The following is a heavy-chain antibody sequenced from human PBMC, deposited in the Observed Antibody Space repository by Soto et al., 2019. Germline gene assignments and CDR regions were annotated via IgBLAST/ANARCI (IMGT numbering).Heavy chain of an antibody. CDR3: ARAPPSGRRYYYGMDV. CDR1: GGSISSYY. D-gene: IGHD1-26*01. CDR2: IYYSGST. Sequence: SETLSLTCTVSGGSISSYYWSWIRQPPGKGLEWIGYIYYSGSTNYNPSLKSRVTISVDTSKNQFSLKLSSVTAADTAVYYCARAPPSGRRYYYGMDVWGQGTTVTVSS. J-gene: IGHJ6*02. V-gene: IGHV4-59*01.